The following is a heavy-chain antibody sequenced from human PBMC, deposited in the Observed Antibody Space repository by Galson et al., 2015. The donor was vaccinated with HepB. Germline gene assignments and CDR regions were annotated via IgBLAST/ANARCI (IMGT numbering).Heavy chain of an antibody. CDR3: ARGGSLLWFGELFNDAFDI. CDR2: TYYRSKWYN. D-gene: IGHD3-10*01. Sequence: SGDSVSSNSAAWNWIRQSPSRGLEWLGRTYYRSKWYNDYAVSGKSRITINPDTSKNQFSLQLNSVTPEDTAVYYCARGGSLLWFGELFNDAFDIWGQGTMVTVSS. CDR1: GDSVSSNSAA. J-gene: IGHJ3*02. V-gene: IGHV6-1*01.